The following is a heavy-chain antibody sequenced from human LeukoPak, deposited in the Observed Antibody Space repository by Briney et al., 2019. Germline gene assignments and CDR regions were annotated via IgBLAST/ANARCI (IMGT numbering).Heavy chain of an antibody. CDR3: AREGPETYNFDF. D-gene: IGHD5-18*01. J-gene: IGHJ4*02. CDR1: GYTFTSYY. CDR2: IRPSGST. Sequence: ASVKVSCKASGYTFTSYYIHWVRQAPGQGLEYMGIIRPSGSTAYAQKFQGRVTMTRDTSTSAVYMELSSLRSEDTAVYYCAREGPETYNFDFWGQGTQVTVFS. V-gene: IGHV1-46*01.